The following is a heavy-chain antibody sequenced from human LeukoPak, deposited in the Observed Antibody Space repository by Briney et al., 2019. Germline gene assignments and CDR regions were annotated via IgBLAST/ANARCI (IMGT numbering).Heavy chain of an antibody. CDR3: ARVSSYYGSGVLRYYYYMDV. D-gene: IGHD3-10*01. J-gene: IGHJ6*03. Sequence: ASVKVSCKASGYTFTGYYMHWVRQAPGQGLEWMGWINPNSGGTNYAQKFQGRVTMTWDTSISTAYMELSSLRSEDTAVYYCARVSSYYGSGVLRYYYYMDVWGKGTTVTVSS. CDR1: GYTFTGYY. V-gene: IGHV1-2*02. CDR2: INPNSGGT.